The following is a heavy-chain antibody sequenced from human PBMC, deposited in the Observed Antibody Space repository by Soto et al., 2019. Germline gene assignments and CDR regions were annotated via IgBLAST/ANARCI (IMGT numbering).Heavy chain of an antibody. CDR2: INPNSGGT. CDR3: ARVKQGTKPKSINYYGMDV. V-gene: IGHV1-2*04. CDR1: GYTFTSYY. D-gene: IGHD1-7*01. Sequence: ASVKVSCKASGYTFTSYYMLWVRQAPGQGLEWMGWINPNSGGTNYAQKFQGWVTMTRDTSISTAYMELSRLRSDDTAVYYCARVKQGTKPKSINYYGMDVWGQGTTVTVSS. J-gene: IGHJ6*02.